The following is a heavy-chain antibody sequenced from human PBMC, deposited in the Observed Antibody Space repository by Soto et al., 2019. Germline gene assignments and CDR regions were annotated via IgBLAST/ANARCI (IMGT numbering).Heavy chain of an antibody. CDR2: IYHSGST. V-gene: IGHV4-30-2*01. J-gene: IGHJ6*02. CDR1: GGSISSGGYS. CDR3: ARVVPAARGYYYYGMDV. D-gene: IGHD2-2*01. Sequence: SETLSLTCAVSGGSISSGGYSWSWIRQPPGKGLEWIGYIYHSGSTYYNPSLKSRVTISVDRSKNQFSLKLSSVTAADTAVYYCARVVPAARGYYYYGMDVWGQGTTVTVSS.